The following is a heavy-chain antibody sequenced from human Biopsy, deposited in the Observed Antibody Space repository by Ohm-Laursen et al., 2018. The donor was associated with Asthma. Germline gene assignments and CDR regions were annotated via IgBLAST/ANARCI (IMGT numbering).Heavy chain of an antibody. Sequence: SSVKVSCKSLGGTFNTYVIGWVPQAPGQGLERMGGINSVFGTTNYPQKFQDRVTITADDSTSTVYMELSSLRSEDTAVYYCARKAGSCISRTCYSLDFWGQGTLVTVSS. V-gene: IGHV1-69*01. CDR2: INSVFGTT. J-gene: IGHJ4*02. CDR3: ARKAGSCISRTCYSLDF. D-gene: IGHD2-2*01. CDR1: GGTFNTYV.